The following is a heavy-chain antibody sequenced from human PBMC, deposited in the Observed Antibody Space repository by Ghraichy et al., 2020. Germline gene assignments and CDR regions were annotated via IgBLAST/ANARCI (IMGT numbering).Heavy chain of an antibody. Sequence: GQSLNISCKGSGYSFTSYWIGWVRQMPGKGLEWMGIIYPGDSDTRYSPSFQGQVTISADKSISTAYLQWSSLKASDTAMYYCARYLMAVAATPSWYFDLWGRGTLVTVSS. CDR2: IYPGDSDT. D-gene: IGHD2-15*01. CDR1: GYSFTSYW. CDR3: ARYLMAVAATPSWYFDL. V-gene: IGHV5-51*01. J-gene: IGHJ2*01.